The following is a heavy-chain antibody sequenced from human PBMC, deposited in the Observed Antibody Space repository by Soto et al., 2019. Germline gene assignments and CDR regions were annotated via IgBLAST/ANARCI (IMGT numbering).Heavy chain of an antibody. D-gene: IGHD2-21*01. CDR2: IYYSGST. CDR1: GGSISSSSYY. CDR3: AKSDCGAADCRLLDY. V-gene: IGHV4-39*01. Sequence: SETLSLTCTVSGGSISSSSYYWGWIRQPPGKGLEWIGSIYYSGSTYYNPSLKSRVTISVDTSKNQFSLKLSSVTAADSALYYCAKSDCGAADCRLLDYWGPGTQVTVSS. J-gene: IGHJ4*02.